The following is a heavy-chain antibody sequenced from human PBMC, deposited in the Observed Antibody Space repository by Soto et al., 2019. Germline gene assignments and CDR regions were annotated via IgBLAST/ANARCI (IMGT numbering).Heavy chain of an antibody. D-gene: IGHD2-15*01. CDR1: VFIFDNYA. CDR3: AKAPGYCSGGACSNRAYVDY. J-gene: IGHJ4*02. V-gene: IGHV3-9*01. Sequence: DVQLVESGGGLVQPGGSLRLSCAASVFIFDNYAIHWVRQAPGKGLDWVAGISWDSGTIDYADSVKGRFTISRDNAKSSVYLQMYNLRAEDTAVYYCAKAPGYCSGGACSNRAYVDYWGLGTLVTVSS. CDR2: ISWDSGTI.